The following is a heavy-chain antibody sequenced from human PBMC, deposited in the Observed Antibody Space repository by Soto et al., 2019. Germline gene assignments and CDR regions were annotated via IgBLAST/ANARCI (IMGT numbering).Heavy chain of an antibody. D-gene: IGHD2-2*01. Sequence: ASVKVSCKASGYTFTSYAMHWVRQAPGQRLEWMGWINAGNGNTKYSQKFQGRVTITRDTSASTDYMELSSLRSEDTAVYYCASSHALYYYYGMDVWGQGTTVTVSS. CDR1: GYTFTSYA. J-gene: IGHJ6*02. CDR2: INAGNGNT. V-gene: IGHV1-3*01. CDR3: ASSHALYYYYGMDV.